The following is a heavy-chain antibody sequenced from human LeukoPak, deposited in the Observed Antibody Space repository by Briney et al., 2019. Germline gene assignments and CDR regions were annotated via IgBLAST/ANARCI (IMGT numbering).Heavy chain of an antibody. D-gene: IGHD6-13*01. CDR2: INHSGST. CDR1: GGSFSGYY. Sequence: SETLSLTCAVYGGSFSGYYWSWIRQPPGKGLEWIGEINHSGSTNYNPSLKSRVTISVDTSKNQFSLKLSSVTAADTAVYYCARGRSSSSWMGNSRYWFDPWGQGTPVTVSS. V-gene: IGHV4-34*01. CDR3: ARGRSSSSWMGNSRYWFDP. J-gene: IGHJ5*02.